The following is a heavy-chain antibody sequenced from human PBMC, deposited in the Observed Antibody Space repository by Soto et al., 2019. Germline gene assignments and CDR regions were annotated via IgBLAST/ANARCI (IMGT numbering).Heavy chain of an antibody. CDR2: ISYDENNK. CDR3: ARVRGSSWYEGAFDI. J-gene: IGHJ3*02. V-gene: IGHV3-30-3*01. D-gene: IGHD6-13*01. CDR1: GFTFSSYA. Sequence: QVQLVESGGGVVQPGRSLRLSCAASGFTFSSYAMHWVRQAPGKGLEWVAVISYDENNKYYADSVKGRFTISRDNSKSTLYLPMTSLRAEDTAVYYCARVRGSSWYEGAFDIWGQGTMVTVSS.